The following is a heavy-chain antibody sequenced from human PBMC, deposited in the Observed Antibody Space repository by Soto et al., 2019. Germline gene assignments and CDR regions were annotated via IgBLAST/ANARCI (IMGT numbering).Heavy chain of an antibody. Sequence: VKVSCKASGYTFTGYYMHWVRQAPGQGLEWMGWINPNSGGTNYAQKFQGRVTMTRDTSISTAYMELSRLRSDDAAVYYCARVQYSSRKDLQYWGQGXLVTVPS. J-gene: IGHJ4*02. CDR1: GYTFTGYY. V-gene: IGHV1-2*02. D-gene: IGHD6-13*01. CDR3: ARVQYSSRKDLQY. CDR2: INPNSGGT.